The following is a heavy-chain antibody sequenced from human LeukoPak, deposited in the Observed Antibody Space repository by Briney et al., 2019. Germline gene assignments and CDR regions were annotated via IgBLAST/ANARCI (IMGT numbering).Heavy chain of an antibody. J-gene: IGHJ3*02. V-gene: IGHV3-7*01. CDR1: GFTFSSYW. Sequence: GGSLRLSCAASGFTFSSYWMSWVRQAPGKGLEWVANIKQDGSEKYYVDSLKGRFTISRDNDKNSLYLQMNSLGAEDTAVYYCARRQCSSISCYYAFDIWGQGTMVTVSS. CDR3: ARRQCSSISCYYAFDI. CDR2: IKQDGSEK. D-gene: IGHD2-2*01.